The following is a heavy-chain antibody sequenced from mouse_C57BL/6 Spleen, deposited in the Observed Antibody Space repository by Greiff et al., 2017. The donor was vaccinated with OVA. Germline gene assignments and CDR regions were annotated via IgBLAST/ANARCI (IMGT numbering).Heavy chain of an antibody. CDR3: ERGNYGYDVGLAWFAY. CDR2: INPNNGGT. J-gene: IGHJ3*01. CDR1: GYTFTDYN. V-gene: IGHV1-22*01. D-gene: IGHD2-2*01. Sequence: EVQLQQSGPELVKPGASVKMSCKASGYTFTDYNMHWVKQSHGKSLEWIGYINPNNGGTSYNQKFKGKATLTVNKSSSTAYMEHRSLTSEDSAVYYCERGNYGYDVGLAWFAYWGQGTLVTVSA.